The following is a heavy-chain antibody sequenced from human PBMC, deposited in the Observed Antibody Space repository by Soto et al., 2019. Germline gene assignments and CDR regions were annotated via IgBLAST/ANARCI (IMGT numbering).Heavy chain of an antibody. Sequence: SETLSLTCTVSGGSISSGDYYWSWIRQPPGKGLEWIGYIYYSGSTYYNPSLKSRVTISVDTSKNQFSLKLSSVTAADTAVYYCARAAYDFWSGYSPFDYWGQGTLVTVSS. CDR3: ARAAYDFWSGYSPFDY. J-gene: IGHJ4*02. D-gene: IGHD3-3*01. CDR2: IYYSGST. V-gene: IGHV4-30-4*01. CDR1: GGSISSGDYY.